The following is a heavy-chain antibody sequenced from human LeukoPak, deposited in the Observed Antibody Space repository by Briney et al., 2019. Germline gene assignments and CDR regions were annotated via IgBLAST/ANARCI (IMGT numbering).Heavy chain of an antibody. D-gene: IGHD5-12*01. J-gene: IGHJ4*02. V-gene: IGHV3-33*06. CDR2: IWYDGSNK. CDR1: GFTFSSYG. Sequence: GGSLRLSCAASGFTFSSYGMHWVRQAPGKGLEWVAVIWYDGSNKYYADSVKGRFTISRDNSKNTLYLQMNSLRAEDTAVYYCAKATREYGGYIGTWGQGTLVTVSS. CDR3: AKATREYGGYIGT.